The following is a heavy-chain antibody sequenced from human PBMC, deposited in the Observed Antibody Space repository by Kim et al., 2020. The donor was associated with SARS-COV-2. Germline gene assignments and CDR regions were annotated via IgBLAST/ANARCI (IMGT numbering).Heavy chain of an antibody. V-gene: IGHV3-23*01. CDR3: GASDY. Sequence: ISDGGVRTHYADAMRGRFTISRDNSKSTLFLHMNRLRAEDTAIYYCGASDYWGQGSLVTVSS. CDR2: ISDGGVRT. J-gene: IGHJ4*02.